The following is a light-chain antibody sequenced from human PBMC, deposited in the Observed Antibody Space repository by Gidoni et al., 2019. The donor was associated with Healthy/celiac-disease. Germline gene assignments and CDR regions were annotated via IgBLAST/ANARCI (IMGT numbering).Light chain of an antibody. CDR3: QSYDSSLSGLYV. V-gene: IGLV1-40*01. CDR2: GNS. Sequence: QSVLTQPPSVSGAPGQRVTISCTGSSPNIGAGYDVHWYQQLPGTAPKLLIYGNSNRPSGVPDRFSGSKYGTSASLAITGLQAEDEADYYCQSYDSSLSGLYVFGTGTKVTVL. J-gene: IGLJ1*01. CDR1: SPNIGAGYD.